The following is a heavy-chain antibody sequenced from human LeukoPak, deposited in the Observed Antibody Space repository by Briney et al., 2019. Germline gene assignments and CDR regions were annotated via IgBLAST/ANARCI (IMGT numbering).Heavy chain of an antibody. CDR3: ARGPGGYYDY. V-gene: IGHV3-53*01. J-gene: IGHJ4*02. CDR1: GFTASNKY. CDR2: IYSGGNT. D-gene: IGHD3-22*01. Sequence: PGGSLRLSCAASGFTASNKYMSWVRQAPGKGLEWVSVIYSGGNTYYADSVEGRFTISRDNSKNTLYLQMNSLRTEDTAVYYCARGPGGYYDYWGQGTLVTVS.